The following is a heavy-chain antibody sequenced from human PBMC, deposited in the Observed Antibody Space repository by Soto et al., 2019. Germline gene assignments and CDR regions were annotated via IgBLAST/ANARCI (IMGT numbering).Heavy chain of an antibody. CDR1: GYTFMNYG. Sequence: SVKVSCKASGYTFMNYGVIWVRQAPGQGLEWMGGISPNFGTANYAQKFQGRVTITADESTSTAYMELSSLRSEDTAVYYCARDSGYDHYYYYGMDVWGQGTTVTAP. CDR3: ARDSGYDHYYYYGMDV. CDR2: ISPNFGTA. V-gene: IGHV1-69*13. J-gene: IGHJ6*02. D-gene: IGHD5-12*01.